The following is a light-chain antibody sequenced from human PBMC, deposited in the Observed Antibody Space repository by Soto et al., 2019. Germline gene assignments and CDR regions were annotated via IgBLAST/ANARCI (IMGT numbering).Light chain of an antibody. CDR1: QSISSY. CDR3: QQSYSTPIT. V-gene: IGKV1-39*01. Sequence: DIQMTQSPSSLSASVGDRVTITCRASQSISSYLNWYQQKPGKAPKLLIYEASSLQSGVPSRFSGSGSGTEFTLTISSLQPEDFATYYCQQSYSTPITVGQGTRLEIK. CDR2: EAS. J-gene: IGKJ5*01.